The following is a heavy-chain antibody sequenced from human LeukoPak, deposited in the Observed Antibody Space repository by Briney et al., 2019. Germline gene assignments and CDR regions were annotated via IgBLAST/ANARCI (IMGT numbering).Heavy chain of an antibody. CDR3: ARDHHYDSSGYSNY. V-gene: IGHV3-30-3*01. J-gene: IGHJ4*02. Sequence: GGSLRLSCAASGFTFSSYAMHWVRQAPGKGLEWVAVISYDGSNKYYADSVKGRFTISRDNSKNTLYLQMNSLRAEDTAVYYCARDHHYDSSGYSNYWGQGTLVTVSS. CDR1: GFTFSSYA. CDR2: ISYDGSNK. D-gene: IGHD3-22*01.